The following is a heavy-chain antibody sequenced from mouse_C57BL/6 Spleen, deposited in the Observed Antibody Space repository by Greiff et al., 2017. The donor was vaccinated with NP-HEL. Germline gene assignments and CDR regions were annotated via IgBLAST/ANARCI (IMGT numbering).Heavy chain of an antibody. CDR2: IDPANGNT. J-gene: IGHJ4*01. D-gene: IGHD1-1*01. V-gene: IGHV14-3*01. CDR1: GFNIKNTY. Sequence: VHVKQSVAELVRPGASVKLSCTASGFNIKNTYMHWVKQRPEQGLEWIGRIDPANGNTKYAPKFQGKATITADTSSNTAYLQLSSLTSEDTAIYYCARSAFITTVVAETDYWGQGTSVTVSS. CDR3: ARSAFITTVVAETDY.